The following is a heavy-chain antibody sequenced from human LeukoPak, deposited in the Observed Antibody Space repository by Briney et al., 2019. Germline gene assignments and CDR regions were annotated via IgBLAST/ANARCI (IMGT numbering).Heavy chain of an antibody. CDR3: AREVGQAPTSVHFDY. V-gene: IGHV1-2*02. Sequence: ASVKVSCKASGYTFTGYYMHWVRQAPGQGLEWMGWINPNSGGTNYAQKFQGRVTMTRDTSISTAYMELSRLRSDDTAVYYCAREVGQAPTSVHFDYWGQGTLVTVSS. CDR1: GYTFTGYY. D-gene: IGHD1-26*01. J-gene: IGHJ4*02. CDR2: INPNSGGT.